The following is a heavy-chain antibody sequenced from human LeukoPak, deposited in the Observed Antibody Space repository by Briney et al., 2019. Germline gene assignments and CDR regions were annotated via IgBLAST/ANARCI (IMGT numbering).Heavy chain of an antibody. V-gene: IGHV6-1*01. Sequence: SQTLSLTCALSVDILSSNSAACHSIRQSPSRGLERLGRTYYMPELYNDNAVSVKCRITINRDTSKNQYSLQLNSVTPEDTAVDYCAGGMVPARRRLHYYYSYMDVWGKGTTVTVSS. CDR2: TYYMPELYN. CDR3: AGGMVPARRRLHYYYSYMDV. CDR1: VDILSSNSAA. J-gene: IGHJ6*03. D-gene: IGHD2-2*01.